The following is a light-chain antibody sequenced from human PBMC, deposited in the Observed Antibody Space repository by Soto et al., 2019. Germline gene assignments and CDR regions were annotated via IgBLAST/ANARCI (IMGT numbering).Light chain of an antibody. V-gene: IGLV1-44*01. CDR2: SHD. J-gene: IGLJ3*02. Sequence: QSLLTQPPSASGTPGQRVTISCSGSSSNIGRNAVNWYQQVPGTAPKLLIYSHDQRPSGVPDRFSGSKSGTSASLAISGLQSEDEANYYCIAWDDSLKGPVFGGGTQLTVL. CDR1: SSNIGRNA. CDR3: IAWDDSLKGPV.